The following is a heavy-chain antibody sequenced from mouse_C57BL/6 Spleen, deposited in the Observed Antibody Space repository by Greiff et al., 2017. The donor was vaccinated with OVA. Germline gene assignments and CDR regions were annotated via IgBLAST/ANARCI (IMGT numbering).Heavy chain of an antibody. V-gene: IGHV5-16*01. Sequence: EVKVVESEGGLVQPGSSMKLSCTASGFTFSDYYMAWVRQVPEKGLEWVANINYDGSSTYYLDSLKSRFIISRDNAKNILYLQMSSLKSEDTATYYCARDLNWYFDYWGQGTTLTVSS. J-gene: IGHJ2*01. D-gene: IGHD4-1*01. CDR3: ARDLNWYFDY. CDR1: GFTFSDYY. CDR2: INYDGSST.